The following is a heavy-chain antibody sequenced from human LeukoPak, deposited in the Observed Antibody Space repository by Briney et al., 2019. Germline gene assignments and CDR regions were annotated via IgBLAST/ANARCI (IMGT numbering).Heavy chain of an antibody. J-gene: IGHJ4*02. V-gene: IGHV4-30-2*01. D-gene: IGHD6-19*01. CDR2: IYHSGST. CDR3: ARARVVGGTPFDY. Sequence: SETLSLTCAVSGGSVSSGGYSWSWIRQPPGKGLEWIVYIYHSGSTYYNPSLKSRVTISVDRSKNQFSLKLSSVTAADTAVYYCARARVVGGTPFDYWGQGTLVTVSS. CDR1: GGSVSSGGYS.